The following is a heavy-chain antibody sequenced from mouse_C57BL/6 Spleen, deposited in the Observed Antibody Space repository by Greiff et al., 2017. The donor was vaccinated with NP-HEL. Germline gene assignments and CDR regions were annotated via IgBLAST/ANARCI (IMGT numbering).Heavy chain of an antibody. D-gene: IGHD2-4*01. CDR1: GYTFTSYW. CDR2: IHPNSGST. V-gene: IGHV1-64*01. Sequence: VQLQQPGAELVKPGASVKLSCKASGYTFTSYWMHWVKQRPGQGLEWIGMIHPNSGSTNYNEKFKSKATLTVDKSSSTAYMQLSSLTSEDSAVYYCARGGGYDYDGGYWGQGTTLTVSS. J-gene: IGHJ2*01. CDR3: ARGGGYDYDGGY.